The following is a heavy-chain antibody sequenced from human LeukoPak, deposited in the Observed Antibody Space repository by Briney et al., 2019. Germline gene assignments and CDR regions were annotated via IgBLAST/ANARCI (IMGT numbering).Heavy chain of an antibody. CDR3: ARGGYTYGPATLGALDI. J-gene: IGHJ3*02. D-gene: IGHD5-18*01. CDR1: GFTFISYG. CDR2: INGDGSGT. V-gene: IGHV3-74*01. Sequence: GRSLTLSCSASGFTFISYGMHWVRQAPGKGLVWVSRINGDGSGTNYDDSVKGRFTISRDNAKNTLYLQMNSLRAEDTAVYYCARGGYTYGPATLGALDIWGPGTMVPVSS.